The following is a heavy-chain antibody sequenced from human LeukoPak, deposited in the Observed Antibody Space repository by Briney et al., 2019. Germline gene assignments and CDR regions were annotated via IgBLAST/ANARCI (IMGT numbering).Heavy chain of an antibody. V-gene: IGHV3-11*06. J-gene: IGHJ6*02. CDR2: ISSSSSYT. CDR3: ARDRGGYSNFHHYYYGMDV. D-gene: IGHD4-11*01. Sequence: GGSLRLSCAASGFTFSDYYMSWIRQAPGKGLEWVSYISSSSSYTNYADSVKGRFTISRDNAKNSLYLQMNSLRAEDTAVYYCARDRGGYSNFHHYYYGMDVWGQGTTVTVSS. CDR1: GFTFSDYY.